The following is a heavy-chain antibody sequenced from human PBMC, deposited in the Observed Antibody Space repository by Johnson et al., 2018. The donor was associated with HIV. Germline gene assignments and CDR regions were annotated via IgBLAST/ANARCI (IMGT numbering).Heavy chain of an antibody. J-gene: IGHJ3*01. D-gene: IGHD3-16*01. V-gene: IGHV3-72*01. CDR1: GFTFGDYY. Sequence: VQLVESGGGLVKPGGSLRLSCAASGFTFGDYYMTWIRQAPGKGLEWVGRTRNKANSYTTEYAASVKGRFTISRDDSKNSLYLQMNSLKTEDTALYYCAREISRYYYDYAAFDVWGQGTMVTVSS. CDR2: TRNKANSYTT. CDR3: AREISRYYYDYAAFDV.